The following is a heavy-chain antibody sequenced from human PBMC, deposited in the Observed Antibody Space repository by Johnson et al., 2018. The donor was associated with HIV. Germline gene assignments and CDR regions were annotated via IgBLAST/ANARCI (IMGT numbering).Heavy chain of an antibody. CDR3: AREARIVVVEPSDAFDI. CDR1: GFTFSNAW. Sequence: VQLVESGGGLVQPGGSLRLSCAASGFTFSNAWMSWVRQAPGKGLEWVSVIYSGGNTYYADSVKGRFTISRDNSKNTLSLQMNSLRVEDTAVYYCAREARIVVVEPSDAFDIWGQGTMVTVSS. CDR2: IYSGGNT. V-gene: IGHV3-66*01. D-gene: IGHD3-22*01. J-gene: IGHJ3*02.